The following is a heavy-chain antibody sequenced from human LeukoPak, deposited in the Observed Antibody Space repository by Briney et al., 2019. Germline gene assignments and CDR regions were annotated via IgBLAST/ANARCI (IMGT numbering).Heavy chain of an antibody. V-gene: IGHV3-49*04. CDR1: GFTFDDYG. CDR2: IRRKAHGGTT. J-gene: IGHJ4*02. D-gene: IGHD3-22*01. CDR3: TRVTYYYDNSGYFHFDS. Sequence: GGSLRLSCVASGFTFDDYGMSWVRQAPGKGLEWVSFIRRKAHGGTTEYAASVKGRFSSSRDDSKSIAYLQMNSLKTEDTAVYFCTRVTYYYDNSGYFHFDSWGQGSLVTVSS.